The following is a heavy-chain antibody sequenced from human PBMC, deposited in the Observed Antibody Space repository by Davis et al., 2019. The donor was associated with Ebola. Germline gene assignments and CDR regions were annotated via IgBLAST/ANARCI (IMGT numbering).Heavy chain of an antibody. V-gene: IGHV1-18*01. J-gene: IGHJ5*02. CDR2: ISAYNGNT. CDR3: ARDWDCTGGSCRNCFDP. CDR1: GYTFTNYG. D-gene: IGHD2-15*01. Sequence: ASVKVSCKSSGYTFTNYGISWVRQAPGQGLEWVGWISAYNGNTYSAQKFQGRVTMTTDRSTSTVYMDLRSLTSDDTAVYYCARDWDCTGGSCRNCFDPWGQGTQVIVSA.